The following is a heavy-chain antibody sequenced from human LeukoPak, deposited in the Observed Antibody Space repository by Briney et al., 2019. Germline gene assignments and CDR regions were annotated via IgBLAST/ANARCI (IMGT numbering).Heavy chain of an antibody. CDR3: ARDLHIAAAGNNYYFYYMDV. Sequence: GASVKVSCKASGYTFTSYDIKWVRQATGQGLEWMGWMNPNSGNTGYAQKFQGRVTITRNTSISTAYMELSSLRSEDTAVYYCARDLHIAAAGNNYYFYYMDVWGKGTTVTVSS. V-gene: IGHV1-8*03. J-gene: IGHJ6*03. CDR2: MNPNSGNT. CDR1: GYTFTSYD. D-gene: IGHD6-13*01.